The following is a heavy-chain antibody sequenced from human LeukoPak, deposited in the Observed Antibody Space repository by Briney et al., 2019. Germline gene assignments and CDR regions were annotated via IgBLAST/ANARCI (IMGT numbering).Heavy chain of an antibody. CDR3: AKERTYISVGGPDY. CDR2: ISGSGGST. CDR1: GFTFSSYA. D-gene: IGHD2-15*01. J-gene: IGHJ4*02. Sequence: QPGGSLRLSCAASGFTFSSYAMSWVRQAPGKGLEWVSAISGSGGSTYYADSVKGRFTISRDNSKNTLYLRMNSLRAEDTAVYYCAKERTYISVGGPDYWGQGTLVTVSS. V-gene: IGHV3-23*01.